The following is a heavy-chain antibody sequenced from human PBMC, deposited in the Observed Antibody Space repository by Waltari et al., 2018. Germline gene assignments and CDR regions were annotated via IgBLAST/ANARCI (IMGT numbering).Heavy chain of an antibody. CDR3: ARRVAGTLIYIDY. D-gene: IGHD6-19*01. CDR1: GGSFSGSY. V-gene: IGHV4-34*01. Sequence: QVQLQQWGAGLLKPSATLSLTCAVYGGSFSGSYWSWLRQPPGKGLEWIGEINHSGSTNYNPSLKSRVTISVDTSKNQFSLKLSSVTAADTAVYYCARRVAGTLIYIDYWGQGTLVTVSS. CDR2: INHSGST. J-gene: IGHJ4*02.